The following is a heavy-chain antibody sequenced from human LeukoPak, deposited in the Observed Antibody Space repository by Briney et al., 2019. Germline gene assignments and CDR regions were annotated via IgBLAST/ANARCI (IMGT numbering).Heavy chain of an antibody. CDR2: ISWNSGSI. J-gene: IGHJ4*02. V-gene: IGHV3-9*03. CDR3: AKGAGYSYGYVPYYFDY. CDR1: GFTFDDYA. Sequence: GXXLRLSCAASGFTFDDYAMHWVRHAPGKGLEWVSGISWNSGSIVYADSVKGRFTISRDNAKNSLYLQMNSLRAEDMALYYCAKGAGYSYGYVPYYFDYWGQGTLVTVSS. D-gene: IGHD5-18*01.